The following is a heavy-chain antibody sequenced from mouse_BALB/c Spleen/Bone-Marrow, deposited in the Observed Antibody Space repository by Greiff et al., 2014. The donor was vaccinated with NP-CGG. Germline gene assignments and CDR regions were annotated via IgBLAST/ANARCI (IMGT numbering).Heavy chain of an antibody. D-gene: IGHD2-1*01. Sequence: VQLKQSGAELVKPGASVKLSCTASGFNIKDTYMHWVKQGPEQGLEWIGRIDPANGNTKYDPKFQGKATITADTSSNTAYLQLSSLTSEDTAVYYCAFIYYGYAMDYWGQGTSVTVSS. CDR1: GFNIKDTY. CDR2: IDPANGNT. CDR3: AFIYYGYAMDY. J-gene: IGHJ4*01. V-gene: IGHV14-3*02.